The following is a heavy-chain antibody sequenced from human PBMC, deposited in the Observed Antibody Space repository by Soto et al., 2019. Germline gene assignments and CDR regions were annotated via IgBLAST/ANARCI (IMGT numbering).Heavy chain of an antibody. CDR2: IIPICGTA. J-gene: IGHJ4*02. CDR3: AREMAPGTYDY. CDR1: GGTFSSYA. V-gene: IGHV1-69*01. Sequence: QVQLVQSGAEVKKPGSSVKVSCKASGGTFSSYAISWVRQAPGQGLEWRGGIIPICGTANYAQKFQGRVTITADESTSTAYIELSSLRSEEKAVYSCAREMAPGTYDYWGQRTLVTVSS. D-gene: IGHD3-10*01.